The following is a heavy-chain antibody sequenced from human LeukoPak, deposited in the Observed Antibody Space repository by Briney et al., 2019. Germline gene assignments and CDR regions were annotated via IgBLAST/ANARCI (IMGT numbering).Heavy chain of an antibody. CDR1: GFTFSSYS. CDR2: VSGSGGST. J-gene: IGHJ6*02. CDR3: AKSLVTTMTTYYYYGMDV. Sequence: GGSLRLSCAASGFTFSSYSMNWVRQAPGKGLEWVSSVSGSGGSTYYADSVKGRFTISRDNSKNTLYLQMNSLRAEDTAVYYCAKSLVTTMTTYYYYGMDVGGQGTMVTVSS. D-gene: IGHD4-17*01. V-gene: IGHV3-23*01.